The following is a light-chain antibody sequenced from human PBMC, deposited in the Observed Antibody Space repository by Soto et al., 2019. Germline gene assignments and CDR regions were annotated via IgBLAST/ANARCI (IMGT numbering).Light chain of an antibody. V-gene: IGLV3-1*01. J-gene: IGLJ2*01. CDR2: QDS. CDR3: QAWDNSTVV. CDR1: KLGHKY. Sequence: SYELTQPPSVSVSPGQTASITCSGDKLGHKYACWYQQRPGQSPVLVIYQDSKRPSGIPERFSGSNSGNTATLTISGTQAMDEADYYCQAWDNSTVVFGGGTKVTVL.